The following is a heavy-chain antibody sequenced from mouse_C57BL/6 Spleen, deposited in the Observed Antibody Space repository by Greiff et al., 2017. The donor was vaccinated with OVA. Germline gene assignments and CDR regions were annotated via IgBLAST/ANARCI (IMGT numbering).Heavy chain of an antibody. D-gene: IGHD1-1*01. V-gene: IGHV1-7*01. Sequence: QVQLQQSGAELAKPGASVKLSCKASGYTFTSYWMHWVKQRPGQGLEWIGYINPSSGYTKYNQKFKDKATLTADKSSSTAYMQLSSLTYEDSAVYYCARSYYGSQAYFDDWGQGTTLTVSS. CDR2: INPSSGYT. J-gene: IGHJ2*01. CDR1: GYTFTSYW. CDR3: ARSYYGSQAYFDD.